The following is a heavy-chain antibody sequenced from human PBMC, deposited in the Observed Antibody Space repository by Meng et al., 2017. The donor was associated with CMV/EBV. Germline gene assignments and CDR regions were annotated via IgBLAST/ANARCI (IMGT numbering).Heavy chain of an antibody. D-gene: IGHD3-9*01. CDR2: IYYSGST. Sequence: GSLRLSCTVSGGSISSSSYYWGWIRQPPGKGLEWIGSIYYSGSTYYNPSLKSLVTISVDTSKNQFSLKLSSVTAADTAVYYCASTGRLAPYYYYGMDVWDQGTTVTVSS. CDR1: GGSISSSSYY. CDR3: ASTGRLAPYYYYGMDV. J-gene: IGHJ6*02. V-gene: IGHV4-39*01.